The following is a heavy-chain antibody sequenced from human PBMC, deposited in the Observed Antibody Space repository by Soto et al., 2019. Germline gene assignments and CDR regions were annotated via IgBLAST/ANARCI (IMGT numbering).Heavy chain of an antibody. D-gene: IGHD4-17*01. Sequence: ASVKVSCKASGGTFSSYTISWVRQAPGQGLEWMGRIIPILGIANYAQKFQGRVTITADKSTSTAYMELSSLRSEDTAVYYCASRKHYGDYVFDYWGQGTLVTVSS. CDR3: ASRKHYGDYVFDY. CDR2: IIPILGIA. CDR1: GGTFSSYT. J-gene: IGHJ4*02. V-gene: IGHV1-69*02.